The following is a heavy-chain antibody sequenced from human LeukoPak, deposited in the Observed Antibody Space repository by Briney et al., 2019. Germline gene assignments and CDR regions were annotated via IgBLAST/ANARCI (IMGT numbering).Heavy chain of an antibody. Sequence: PGGSLRRSCAASGFTFSSYAMSWVRQAPGKGLEWVSAISGSGGSTYYADSVKGRFTISRDNSKNTLYLQMNSLRAEDTAVYYCAKDYFFGSCYFNYWGQGTLVTVSS. CDR1: GFTFSSYA. J-gene: IGHJ4*02. V-gene: IGHV3-23*01. CDR3: AKDYFFGSCYFNY. CDR2: ISGSGGST. D-gene: IGHD2-15*01.